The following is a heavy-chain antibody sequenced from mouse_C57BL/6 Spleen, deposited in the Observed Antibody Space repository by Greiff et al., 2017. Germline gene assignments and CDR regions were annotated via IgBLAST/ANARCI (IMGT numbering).Heavy chain of an antibody. J-gene: IGHJ3*01. V-gene: IGHV3-6*01. CDR1: GYSITSGYY. D-gene: IGHD2-3*01. CDR3: AKSEGLLSWFAY. Sequence: EVQLQESGPGLVKPSQSLSLTCSVTGYSITSGYYWNWIRQFPGNKLEWMGYISYDGSNNYNPSLKNRISITRDTSKNQFFLKLNSVTTEDTATYYCAKSEGLLSWFAYWGQGTLVTVSA. CDR2: ISYDGSN.